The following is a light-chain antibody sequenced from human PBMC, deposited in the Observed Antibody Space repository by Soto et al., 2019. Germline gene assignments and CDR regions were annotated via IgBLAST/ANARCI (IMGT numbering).Light chain of an antibody. V-gene: IGLV2-23*02. Sequence: QSALTQPASVSGSPGQSITISCTGTSSDVGKYNLVSWYQQHPGKAPKIIIFEVNERPSGVSNRFSGSKSGNTASLTISGLQADDEADYYCCSYLLTRPWVFGGGTKVTVL. CDR1: SSDVGKYNL. CDR2: EVN. CDR3: CSYLLTRPWV. J-gene: IGLJ3*02.